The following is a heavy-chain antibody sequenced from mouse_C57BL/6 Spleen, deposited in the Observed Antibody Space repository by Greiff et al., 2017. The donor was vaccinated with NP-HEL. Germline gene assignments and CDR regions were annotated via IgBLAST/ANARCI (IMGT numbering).Heavy chain of an antibody. CDR1: GYTFTDYY. J-gene: IGHJ2*01. D-gene: IGHD1-1*01. CDR3: AREGSLLLRSYYFDY. Sequence: VQLQQSGPELVKPGASVKISCKASGYTFTDYYMNWVKQSHGKSLEWIGDINPNNGGTSYNQKFKGKATLTVDKSSSTAYMELRSLTSEDSAVYYCAREGSLLLRSYYFDYWGQGTTLTVSS. CDR2: INPNNGGT. V-gene: IGHV1-26*01.